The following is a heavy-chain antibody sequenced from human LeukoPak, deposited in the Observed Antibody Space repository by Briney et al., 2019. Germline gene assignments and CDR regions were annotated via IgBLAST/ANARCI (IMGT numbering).Heavy chain of an antibody. CDR2: INPSGGST. D-gene: IGHD3-9*01. V-gene: IGHV1-46*01. Sequence: ASVKVSCKASGCTFTRYYVHWGPQSAGQGLEGRGIINPSGGSTGYAQKFQGRVTITRDMSTSTVYMELSSLRSEDTAVYYCARAAVRYDILTGYSYYYYYYMDVWGKGTTVTVSS. J-gene: IGHJ6*03. CDR1: GCTFTRYY. CDR3: ARAAVRYDILTGYSYYYYYYMDV.